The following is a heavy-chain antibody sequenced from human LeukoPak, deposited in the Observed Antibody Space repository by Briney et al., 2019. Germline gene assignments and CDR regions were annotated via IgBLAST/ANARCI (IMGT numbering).Heavy chain of an antibody. CDR2: LSGTTYTT. V-gene: IGHV3-23*01. Sequence: PGGSLRLSCAASGFTFSSYAMSWVRQAPGKGLEWVSVLSGTTYTTYYADSVKGRFTISRDNSKNMLYLQLNSLRAEDTAIYYCAKPFYTSGWHRGWDYWGQGTLVTVSS. CDR3: AKPFYTSGWHRGWDY. D-gene: IGHD6-19*01. J-gene: IGHJ4*02. CDR1: GFTFSSYA.